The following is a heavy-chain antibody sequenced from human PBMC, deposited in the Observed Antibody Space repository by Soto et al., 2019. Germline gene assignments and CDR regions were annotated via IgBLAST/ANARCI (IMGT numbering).Heavy chain of an antibody. J-gene: IGHJ4*02. V-gene: IGHV4-59*01. CDR1: GGSFSGYY. CDR3: ARAYSCCDGSGSLVFDY. CDR2: IYYGGST. D-gene: IGHD3-22*01. Sequence: PAETLSLTCAVYGGSFSGYYLSWVRQAPGKGLEWVGDIYYGGSTNYNPALKSRVSISVATYKTQFSLKLRSVTAAETAVSYCARAYSCCDGSGSLVFDYWGQGSMVTVSS.